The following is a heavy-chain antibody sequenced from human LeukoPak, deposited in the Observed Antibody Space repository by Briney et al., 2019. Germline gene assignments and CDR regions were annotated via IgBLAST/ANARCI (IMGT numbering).Heavy chain of an antibody. CDR2: IIPIFGTA. V-gene: IGHV1-69*06. CDR1: GYTFTSYG. J-gene: IGHJ6*03. Sequence: ASVKVSCKASGYTFTSYGISWVRQAPGQGLEWMGGIIPIFGTANYAQKFQGRVTITADKSTSTAYMELSSLRSEDTAVYYCARGRKRLRRGYYYYYMDVWGKGTTVTISS. CDR3: ARGRKRLRRGYYYYYMDV. D-gene: IGHD4-17*01.